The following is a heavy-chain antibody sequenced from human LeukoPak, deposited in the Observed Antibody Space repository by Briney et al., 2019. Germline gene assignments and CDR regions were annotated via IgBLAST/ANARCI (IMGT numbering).Heavy chain of an antibody. CDR2: INHSGST. Sequence: SETLSLTCAVYGGSFSGYYWSWIRQPPGKGLEWIGEINHSGSTNCNPSLKSRVTISVDTSKNQFSLKLSSVTAADTAVYYCARARRITIFGVVRLAPFDYFDYWGQGTLVTVSS. D-gene: IGHD3-3*01. CDR1: GGSFSGYY. CDR3: ARARRITIFGVVRLAPFDYFDY. J-gene: IGHJ4*02. V-gene: IGHV4-34*01.